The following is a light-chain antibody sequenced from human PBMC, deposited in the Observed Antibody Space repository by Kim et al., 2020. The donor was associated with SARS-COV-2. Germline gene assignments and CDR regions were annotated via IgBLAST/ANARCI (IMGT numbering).Light chain of an antibody. CDR3: GTWDSSLRTTV. J-gene: IGLJ7*01. CDR1: TSNIGKNF. V-gene: IGLV1-51*01. CDR2: DND. Sequence: GQRVTISCSGSTSNIGKNFVAWYQPLPGTAPNLLIYDNDKRPSGIPDRFSGSKSGTSATLGITGLQTGDEGDYYCGTWDSSLRTTVFGGGTQLTVL.